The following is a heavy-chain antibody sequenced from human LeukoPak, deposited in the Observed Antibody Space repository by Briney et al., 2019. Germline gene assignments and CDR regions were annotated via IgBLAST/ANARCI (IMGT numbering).Heavy chain of an antibody. D-gene: IGHD4-17*01. CDR3: ARQPYITTVTAPFDF. CDR2: IYPGDSDT. Sequence: GESLKMSCKGSGYSCTSYWIGWVRQMPGKGLEWMGIIYPGDSDTRYSPSFQGQVTISADKSISTAYLQWSSLKASDTAMYYCARQPYITTVTAPFDFWGQGTLVTVSS. J-gene: IGHJ4*02. V-gene: IGHV5-51*01. CDR1: GYSCTSYW.